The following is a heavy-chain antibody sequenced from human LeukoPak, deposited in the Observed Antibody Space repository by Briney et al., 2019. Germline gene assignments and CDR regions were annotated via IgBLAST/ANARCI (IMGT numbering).Heavy chain of an antibody. J-gene: IGHJ5*02. CDR3: ARLLVVESRFDP. D-gene: IGHD2-15*01. CDR1: DGSINSYF. Sequence: SETLSLTCTVSDGSINSYFWSWIRQPAGKGLEYIGRIYASGSTNYNPSLKRRVTMSVDTSKNQFSLKLTSVTAADTAVYYCARLLVVESRFDPWGQGTLVTVSS. CDR2: IYASGST. V-gene: IGHV4-4*07.